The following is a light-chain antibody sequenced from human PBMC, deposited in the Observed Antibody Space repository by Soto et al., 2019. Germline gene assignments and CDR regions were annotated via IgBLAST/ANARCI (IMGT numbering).Light chain of an antibody. Sequence: DIQMTQSPSSVSASVGDRVTITCRASQGVATWLAWFQQKPGEAPRLLIYTASTLHSGVPSRFSGSGSGTDFTLTITSLQPEDFATYYCQQGDSFPLTFGGGTKVEIK. V-gene: IGKV1-12*01. CDR3: QQGDSFPLT. CDR2: TAS. CDR1: QGVATW. J-gene: IGKJ4*01.